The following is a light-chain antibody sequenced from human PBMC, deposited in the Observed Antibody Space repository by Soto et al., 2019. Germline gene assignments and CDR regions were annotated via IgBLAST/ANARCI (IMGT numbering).Light chain of an antibody. CDR3: QQYNNWIT. CDR2: DAS. Sequence: EIVMTQSPATLSVSPGERATLSCRASQSVGTYLAWYQQKPGQAPRLLIYDASNRATGIPARFSGSGSGTEFTLTISSLQSEDFAVYYCQQYNNWITFGQGTRLEIK. V-gene: IGKV3D-15*01. CDR1: QSVGTY. J-gene: IGKJ5*01.